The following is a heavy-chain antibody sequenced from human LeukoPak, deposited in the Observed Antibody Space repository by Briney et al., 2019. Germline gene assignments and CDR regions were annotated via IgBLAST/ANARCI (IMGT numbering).Heavy chain of an antibody. CDR2: ISGSGGST. Sequence: GGSLRLSCTSSGFIFSSHWMNWVRQAPGKGLEWVSAISGSGGSTYYADSVKGRFTISRDNSKNTLYLQMNSLRAEDTAVYYCAKNPRQYYYDSSGYFIDYWGQGTLVTVSS. D-gene: IGHD3-22*01. V-gene: IGHV3-23*01. CDR3: AKNPRQYYYDSSGYFIDY. CDR1: GFIFSSHW. J-gene: IGHJ4*02.